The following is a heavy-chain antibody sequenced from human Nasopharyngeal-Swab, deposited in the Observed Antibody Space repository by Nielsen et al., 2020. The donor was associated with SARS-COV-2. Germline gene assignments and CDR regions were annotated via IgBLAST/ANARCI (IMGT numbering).Heavy chain of an antibody. CDR2: IYPGDSDT. Sequence: KVSCKASGYRFSTYWINWVRQTPGKGLEWMGIIYPGDSDTKYSPSFQGRVTISADKSISTAYLQWSSLKASDTAMYYCVRPEGVATSFKYYFQYGMDVWGQGTMVTVPS. J-gene: IGHJ6*02. CDR1: GYRFSTYW. CDR3: VRPEGVATSFKYYFQYGMDV. V-gene: IGHV5-51*01. D-gene: IGHD5-12*01.